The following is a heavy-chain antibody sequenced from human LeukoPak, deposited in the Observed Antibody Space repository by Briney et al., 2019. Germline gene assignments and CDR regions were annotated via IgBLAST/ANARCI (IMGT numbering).Heavy chain of an antibody. Sequence: KPSETLSLTCTVSGGSISSYYWGWIRQPPGKGLEWIGSIYYSGSTNYNPSLMSRVTISVDTSKNQFSLKLSSVTAADTAVYYCAGQGVAAAGTSRFDYWGQGTLVTVSS. CDR1: GGSISSYY. CDR2: IYYSGST. V-gene: IGHV4-59*08. CDR3: AGQGVAAAGTSRFDY. J-gene: IGHJ4*02. D-gene: IGHD6-13*01.